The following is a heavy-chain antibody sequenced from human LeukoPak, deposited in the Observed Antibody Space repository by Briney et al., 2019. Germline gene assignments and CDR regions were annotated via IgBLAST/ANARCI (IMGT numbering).Heavy chain of an antibody. CDR1: GYTFTGYY. J-gene: IGHJ4*02. Sequence: VASVKVSCKASGYTFTGYYMHWVRQAPGQGLEWMGWINPNSGGTDCAQKFQGRLTMTRDTSISTVYMELSSLNSDDMAVYYCAREGSGWYGGSQFDYWGQGSLVTVSS. D-gene: IGHD6-19*01. V-gene: IGHV1-2*02. CDR3: AREGSGWYGGSQFDY. CDR2: INPNSGGT.